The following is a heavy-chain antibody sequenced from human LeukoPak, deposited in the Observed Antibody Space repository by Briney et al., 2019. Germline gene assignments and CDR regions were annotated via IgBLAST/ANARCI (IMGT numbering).Heavy chain of an antibody. CDR2: ISAYNGNT. J-gene: IGHJ3*02. CDR1: GYTFSNHG. V-gene: IGHV1-18*01. Sequence: GASVKVSCKASGYTFSNHGISWVRQAPGQGLEWMGWISAYNGNTNYAQNLQGRVTMTTDTSTSTAYMELRKLRSDDTAVYYCARGGGYQEHDAFDIWGQGTMVTVSS. D-gene: IGHD2-2*01. CDR3: ARGGGYQEHDAFDI.